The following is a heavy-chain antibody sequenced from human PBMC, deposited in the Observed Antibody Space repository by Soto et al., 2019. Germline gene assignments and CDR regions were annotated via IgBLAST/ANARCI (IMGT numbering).Heavy chain of an antibody. CDR3: ARGIGETYGDLGGVDY. V-gene: IGHV1-8*01. CDR2: VNPNSGNA. CDR1: GYTFPSYD. Sequence: QVQLVQSGAEVKKPGASVKVSCKASGYTFPSYDINWVRQATGQGPEWMGWVNPNSGNAGYAQKFQGRVSTTWNTSISTAYMELSSLRSEDTAAYYCARGIGETYGDLGGVDYWGQGTLVTVSS. D-gene: IGHD4-17*01. J-gene: IGHJ4*02.